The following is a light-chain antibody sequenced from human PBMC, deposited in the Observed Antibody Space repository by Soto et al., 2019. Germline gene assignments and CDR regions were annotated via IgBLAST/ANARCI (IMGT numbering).Light chain of an antibody. CDR2: QDY. V-gene: IGLV3-1*01. Sequence: SYELSQPPSVSVSPGQTATITCSGDGLGNKFVCWYQHKPGQSPVLVIYQDYKRPAGIPERFSGSNSGNTATLTISGPQAMDEADYYCQAWDSSSVVFGGGTKLTVL. CDR1: GLGNKF. CDR3: QAWDSSSVV. J-gene: IGLJ3*02.